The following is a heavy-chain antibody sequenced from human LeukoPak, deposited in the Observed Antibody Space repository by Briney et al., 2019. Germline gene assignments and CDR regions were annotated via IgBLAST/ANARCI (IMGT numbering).Heavy chain of an antibody. V-gene: IGHV4-59*03. Sequence: SETLSLTCTVSGGSINTYYWSWIRQPPGKGLEWIGYVHYSGTTEYNPSLKSRVTISIDTSKNQFSLKLTSVTAADTAVYYCVGGGQWLAFDYWGQGTLVTDSS. CDR2: VHYSGTT. J-gene: IGHJ4*02. D-gene: IGHD6-19*01. CDR3: VGGGQWLAFDY. CDR1: GGSINTYY.